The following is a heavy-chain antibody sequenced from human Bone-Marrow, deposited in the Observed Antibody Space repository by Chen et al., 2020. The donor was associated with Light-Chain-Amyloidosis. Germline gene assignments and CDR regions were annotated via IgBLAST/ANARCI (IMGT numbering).Heavy chain of an antibody. Sequence: QVQLVESGGGVVQPGRSLRLSCAASGFTFSSYGMHWVRQAPGKGLEWVAVIWYDGSNKYYADSVKGRFTISRDNSKNTLYLQMNSLRAEDTAVYYCARDPGSVGGCEYYFDYWGHGTLVTVSS. V-gene: IGHV3-33*01. CDR2: IWYDGSNK. CDR1: GFTFSSYG. D-gene: IGHD1-1*01. J-gene: IGHJ4*01. CDR3: ARDPGSVGGCEYYFDY.